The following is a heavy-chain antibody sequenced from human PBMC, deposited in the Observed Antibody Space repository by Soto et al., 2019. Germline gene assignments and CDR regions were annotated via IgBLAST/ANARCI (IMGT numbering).Heavy chain of an antibody. J-gene: IGHJ3*02. Sequence: QVQLVESGGGVVQPGRYLRLSCAASGFTFSSYGMHWVRQAPGKGLEWVAVIWYDGSNKYYADSVKGRFTISRDNSKNTLYLQMNSLRAEDTAVYYCARVTGYGDYLAFDIWGQGTMVTVSS. CDR1: GFTFSSYG. D-gene: IGHD4-17*01. CDR2: IWYDGSNK. CDR3: ARVTGYGDYLAFDI. V-gene: IGHV3-33*01.